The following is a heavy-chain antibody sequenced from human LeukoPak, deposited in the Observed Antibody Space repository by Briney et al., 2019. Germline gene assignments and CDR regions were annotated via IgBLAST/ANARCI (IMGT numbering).Heavy chain of an antibody. CDR1: GYNFTSYW. Sequence: GESLKISCKGSGYNFTSYWIGWVRQMPGKGLEWMGIIYPGDSDTRYSPSFQGQVTISADKSISTAYLQWSSLKASDTAMYYCARHGYGDYPTGYYYYGMDVWGQGTTVTVSS. CDR3: ARHGYGDYPTGYYYYGMDV. J-gene: IGHJ6*02. CDR2: IYPGDSDT. D-gene: IGHD4-17*01. V-gene: IGHV5-51*01.